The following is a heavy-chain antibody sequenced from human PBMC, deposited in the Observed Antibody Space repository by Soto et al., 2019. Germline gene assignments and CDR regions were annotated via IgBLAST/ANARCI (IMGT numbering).Heavy chain of an antibody. CDR2: IYSGGST. CDR1: GFTVSSNY. V-gene: IGHV3-53*01. D-gene: IGHD1-1*01. Sequence: GGSLRLSCAASGFTVSSNYMSWVRQAPGKGLEWVSVIYSGGSTYYADSVKGRFTISRDNSKNTLYLQMNSLRAEDTAVYYCARTGTTSDGEDYYGMDVWGQGTTVPVSS. J-gene: IGHJ6*02. CDR3: ARTGTTSDGEDYYGMDV.